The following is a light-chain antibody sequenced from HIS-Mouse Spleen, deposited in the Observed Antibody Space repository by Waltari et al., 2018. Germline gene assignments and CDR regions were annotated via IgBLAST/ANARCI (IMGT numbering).Light chain of an antibody. CDR3: QTWGTGWV. CDR2: LHSDGSH. V-gene: IGLV4-69*01. J-gene: IGLJ3*02. Sequence: QLVLTQSPSASASLGASVKLTCTLSSGHSSYAIAWHQQQPEKGPRYLMKLHSDGSHSKGDGIPDRLSGSSAGAERYLTISSLQSEDEADYYCQTWGTGWVFGGGTKLTVL. CDR1: SGHSSYA.